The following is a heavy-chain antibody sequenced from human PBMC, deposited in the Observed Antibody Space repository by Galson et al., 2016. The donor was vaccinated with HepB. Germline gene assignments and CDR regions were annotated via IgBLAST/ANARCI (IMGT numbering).Heavy chain of an antibody. J-gene: IGHJ3*01. Sequence: SLRLSCAASGFFFDEYAMHWVRQTPGKGLEWVSGISSNGGEINYVDSVRGRFTIARDNAKSSLFLQMDSLRPEDTGVYYCAKAHVFFDSDGQLNAFHVWGQGTMVIVSS. CDR3: AKAHVFFDSDGQLNAFHV. D-gene: IGHD2-15*01. V-gene: IGHV3-9*01. CDR1: GFFFDEYA. CDR2: ISSNGGEI.